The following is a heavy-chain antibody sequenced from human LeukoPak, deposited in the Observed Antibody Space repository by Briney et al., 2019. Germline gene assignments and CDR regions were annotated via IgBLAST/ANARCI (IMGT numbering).Heavy chain of an antibody. J-gene: IGHJ6*02. CDR3: ARAGANRYYYYALDV. CDR2: IGSSSTI. Sequence: GGSLRLSCAASGFPFSNYEMNWVSQAPGRGLEWVSYIGSSSTIYYADSAKGRFTIPRDNVNNLLYLQMNSLRAEDTAVYYCARAGANRYYYYALDVWGQGTTVTVSS. CDR1: GFPFSNYE. V-gene: IGHV3-48*01. D-gene: IGHD1-1*01.